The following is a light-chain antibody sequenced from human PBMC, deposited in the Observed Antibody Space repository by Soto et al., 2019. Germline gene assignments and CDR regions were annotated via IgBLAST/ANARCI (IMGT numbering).Light chain of an antibody. CDR1: SSDIGDYNY. J-gene: IGLJ2*01. CDR3: SSYAASSHLL. V-gene: IGLV2-8*01. CDR2: EVT. Sequence: QSALTQPASVSGSPGQSVTISCSGTSSDIGDYNYVSWYQQYSGKAPKLIIFEVTKRPSGVPDRFSGSKSGNTASLTVSGLQTEDEAYYYCSSYAASSHLLFGGGTKVTVL.